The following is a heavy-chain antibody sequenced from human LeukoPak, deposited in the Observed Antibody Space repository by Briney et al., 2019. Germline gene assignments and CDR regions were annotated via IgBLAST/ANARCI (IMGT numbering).Heavy chain of an antibody. D-gene: IGHD7-27*01. V-gene: IGHV4-38-2*01. CDR1: GFTFSSYG. CDR2: IYYSGST. J-gene: IGHJ4*02. CDR3: ASRKLGNDY. Sequence: GSLRLSCAASGFTFSSYGMSWVRQAPGKGLEWIGSIYYSGSTYYNPSLKSRVTISVDTSKNQFSLKLSSVTAADTAVYYCASRKLGNDYWGQGTLVTVSS.